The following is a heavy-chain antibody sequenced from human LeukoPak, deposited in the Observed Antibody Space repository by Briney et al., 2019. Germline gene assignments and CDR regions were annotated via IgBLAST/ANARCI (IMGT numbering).Heavy chain of an antibody. CDR2: ISGDGGNK. CDR1: EFTFHDHD. Sequence: GGSLTLSCAASEFTFHDHDMHWVRQAPGKGLEWVSLISGDGGNKNYADSVKGRFTISRDNSENFLYLQMSRLRSEDTAFYYCAKRSGSPHTFDFWGQGALVTVSS. V-gene: IGHV3-43*02. D-gene: IGHD1-1*01. J-gene: IGHJ4*02. CDR3: AKRSGSPHTFDF.